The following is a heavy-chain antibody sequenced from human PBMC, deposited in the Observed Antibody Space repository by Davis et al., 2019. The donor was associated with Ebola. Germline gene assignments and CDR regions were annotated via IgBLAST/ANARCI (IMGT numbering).Heavy chain of an antibody. CDR3: ARVRKHDIFPDVHPYGMDV. V-gene: IGHV1-46*01. CDR2: INPSGGST. CDR1: GYTFTSYY. J-gene: IGHJ6*02. Sequence: VKVPCKASGYTFTSYYMHWVRQAPGQGLEWMGIINPSGGSTSYAQTFQGRVTMTRDTSTSTVYMELSSLRSEDTAVYYCARVRKHDIFPDVHPYGMDVWGQGTTVTVSS. D-gene: IGHD3-9*01.